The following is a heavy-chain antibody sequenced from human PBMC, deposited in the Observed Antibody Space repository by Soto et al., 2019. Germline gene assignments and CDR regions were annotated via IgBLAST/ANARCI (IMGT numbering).Heavy chain of an antibody. CDR1: GFTFSSYA. Sequence: QTGGSLRLSCAASGFTFSSYAMSWVRQAPGKGLEWVSAISGSGGSTHYADSVKGRFTISRDNSKNTLYLQMNSLRAEDTAVYYCARVGYYYDSSGYYYSDYWGQGTLVTVSS. CDR2: ISGSGGST. V-gene: IGHV3-23*01. D-gene: IGHD3-22*01. J-gene: IGHJ4*02. CDR3: ARVGYYYDSSGYYYSDY.